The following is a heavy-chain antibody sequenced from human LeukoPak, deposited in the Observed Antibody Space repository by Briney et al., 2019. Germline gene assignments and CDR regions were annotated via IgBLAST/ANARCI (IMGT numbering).Heavy chain of an antibody. CDR2: IYYSGST. CDR1: GGSISSGGYY. D-gene: IGHD2-2*01. J-gene: IGHJ5*02. CDR3: ARDLVSEYCSSTSCYVSHWLDP. V-gene: IGHV4-31*03. Sequence: SQTLSLTCTVSGGSISSGGYYWSWIRQHPGKGLEWIGYIYYSGSTYYNPSLKSRVTISVDTSKNQFSLKLSSVTAADTAVYYCARDLVSEYCSSTSCYVSHWLDPWGQGTLVTVSS.